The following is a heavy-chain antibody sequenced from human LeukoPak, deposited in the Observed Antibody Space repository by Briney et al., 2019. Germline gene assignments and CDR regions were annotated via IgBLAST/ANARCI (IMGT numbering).Heavy chain of an antibody. CDR1: GGSISSGDYY. V-gene: IGHV4-30-4*01. CDR3: ARSLMATIVRSQAFDY. CDR2: IYYSGST. D-gene: IGHD5-24*01. Sequence: SETLSLTCTVSGGSISSGDYYWSWIRQPPGKGLEWIGYIYYSGSTYYNPSLKSRVTISVDTSKNQFSLKLSSVTAAGTAVYYCARSLMATIVRSQAFDYWGQGTLVTVSS. J-gene: IGHJ4*02.